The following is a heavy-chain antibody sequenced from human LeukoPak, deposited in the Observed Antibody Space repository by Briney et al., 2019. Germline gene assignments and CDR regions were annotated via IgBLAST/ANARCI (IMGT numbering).Heavy chain of an antibody. V-gene: IGHV4-31*03. D-gene: IGHD6-13*01. CDR2: IYYSGST. CDR1: GSSISSGGYY. CDR3: ARGDKQQQPFDY. J-gene: IGHJ4*02. Sequence: EPSETLSLTCTVSGSSISSGGYYWSWIRQHPGKGLEWIGYIYYSGSTYYNPSLKSRVTISVDTSKNQFSLKLSSVTAADTAVYYCARGDKQQQPFDYWGQGTLVTVSS.